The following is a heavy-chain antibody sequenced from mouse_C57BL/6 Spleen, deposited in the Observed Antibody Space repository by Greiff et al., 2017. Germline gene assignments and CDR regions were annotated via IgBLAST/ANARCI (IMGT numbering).Heavy chain of an antibody. V-gene: IGHV1-5*01. Sequence: EVQLQQSGTVLARPGASVKMSCKTSGYTFTSYWMHWVKQRPGQGLVWIGAIYPGNSDTSYNQKFKGKAKLTAVTSASIGYMELSSLTNEDSAVYYCTRDDYYGSSYGFAYWGQGTLVTVSA. CDR1: GYTFTSYW. D-gene: IGHD1-1*01. CDR3: TRDDYYGSSYGFAY. CDR2: IYPGNSDT. J-gene: IGHJ3*01.